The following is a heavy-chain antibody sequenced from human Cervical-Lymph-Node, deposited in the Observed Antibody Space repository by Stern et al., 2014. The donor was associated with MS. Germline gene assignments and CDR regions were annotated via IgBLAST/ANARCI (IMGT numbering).Heavy chain of an antibody. CDR2: ISDDIVNT. CDR3: ARGLLGSENAFDI. V-gene: IGHV1-18*01. D-gene: IGHD2-15*01. CDR1: GYTFTSYG. J-gene: IGHJ3*02. Sequence: QMQLVQSGAEVKKPGASVKVSCQASGYTFTSYGIRWVRPAPGNGLEWMGWISDDIVNTNDAQKLQGRVTITTDTSTSTTYMELRSLRSDDTSGYSCARGLLGSENAFDIWAKGQWSPSLQ.